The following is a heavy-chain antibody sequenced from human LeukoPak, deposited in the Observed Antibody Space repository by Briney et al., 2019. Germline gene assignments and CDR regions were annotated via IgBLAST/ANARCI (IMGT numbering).Heavy chain of an antibody. CDR2: LRGAERTP. Sequence: GGSLTLSCAASGFTLTSYTMSWVRQAPGKGLEWVSSLRGAERTPYYAESVKGRFTISRDNSENTLYLQMNSLRAEDTALYYCAKVPTYLNILTGFPFDIWGQGTMVTVSS. CDR3: AKVPTYLNILTGFPFDI. V-gene: IGHV3-23*01. CDR1: GFTLTSYT. D-gene: IGHD3-9*01. J-gene: IGHJ3*02.